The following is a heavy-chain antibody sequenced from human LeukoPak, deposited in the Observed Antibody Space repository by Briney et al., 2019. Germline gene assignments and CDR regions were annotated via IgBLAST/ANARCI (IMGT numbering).Heavy chain of an antibody. CDR3: ARDLSYCGGDCYSDAFDI. D-gene: IGHD2-21*01. J-gene: IGHJ3*02. Sequence: GSSVKVSCKASGGTFSSYAISWVRQAPGQGLEWMGGIIPIFGTANYAQKFQGRVTITADGSTSTAYMELSSLRSEDTAVYYCARDLSYCGGDCYSDAFDIWGQGTMVTVSS. CDR2: IIPIFGTA. V-gene: IGHV1-69*01. CDR1: GGTFSSYA.